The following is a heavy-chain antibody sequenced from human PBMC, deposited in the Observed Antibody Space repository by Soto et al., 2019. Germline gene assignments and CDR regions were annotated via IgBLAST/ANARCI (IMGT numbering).Heavy chain of an antibody. V-gene: IGHV3-23*01. CDR2: ISGSGAST. D-gene: IGHD3-10*01. CDR1: LFTFSSYG. CDR3: AQITRRYFDY. Sequence: SLRLSCSASLFTFSSYGMSWVRQAPGKGLEWVSGISGSGASTYHADFVKGRFTISRDNSKNTLYLQMNSLRAEDTAVYYCAQITRRYFDYWGQGTLVTVSS. J-gene: IGHJ4*02.